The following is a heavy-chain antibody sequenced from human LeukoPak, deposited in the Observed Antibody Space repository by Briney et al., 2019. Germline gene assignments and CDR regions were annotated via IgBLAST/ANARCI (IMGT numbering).Heavy chain of an antibody. Sequence: SVTVSCTASGGTFSSYAISWVRQAPGQGLEWMGGIIPIFGTANYAQKFQGRVTITADESTSTAYMELSSLRSEDTAVYYCARGENYYDSSGYQYWGQGTLVTVSS. CDR2: IIPIFGTA. J-gene: IGHJ4*02. D-gene: IGHD3-22*01. CDR3: ARGENYYDSSGYQY. V-gene: IGHV1-69*13. CDR1: GGTFSSYA.